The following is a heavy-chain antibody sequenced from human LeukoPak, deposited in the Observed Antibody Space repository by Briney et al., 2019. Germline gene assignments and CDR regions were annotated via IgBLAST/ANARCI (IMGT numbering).Heavy chain of an antibody. Sequence: PGGSLRLSCAASGFTFSHTWMTWVREAAGKGLGWVGQIQSKTDGGTIEYAAPVEGRFTIIREESKSALYLQINSLTTDATAVYFCATTDYDAYIPDSWGQGTLVTVSS. CDR1: GFTFSHTW. V-gene: IGHV3-15*01. D-gene: IGHD4-17*01. CDR3: ATTDYDAYIPDS. CDR2: IQSKTDGGTI. J-gene: IGHJ4*02.